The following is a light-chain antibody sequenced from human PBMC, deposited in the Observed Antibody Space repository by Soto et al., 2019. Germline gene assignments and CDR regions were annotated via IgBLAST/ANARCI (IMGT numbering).Light chain of an antibody. Sequence: QLVLTQSPSASASLGASVKLTCTLSSDHSNYIIAWHQQPPEKGPRYLTKVNSDGSHTKGNGIPDRFSGSSSGPERYLTISSLQSEDEAVYYCQTWGTGIRVFGGGTKLTVL. V-gene: IGLV4-69*01. CDR2: VNSDGSH. CDR3: QTWGTGIRV. CDR1: SDHSNYI. J-gene: IGLJ3*02.